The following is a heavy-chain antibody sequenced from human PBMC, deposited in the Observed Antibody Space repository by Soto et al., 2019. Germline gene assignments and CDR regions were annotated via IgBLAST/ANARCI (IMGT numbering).Heavy chain of an antibody. CDR3: ARLLSYYDSSGYTYYFDY. J-gene: IGHJ4*02. Sequence: GESLKISCKGSGYSFTSYWISWVRQMPGKGLEWMGRIDPSDSYTNYSPSFQGHDTFSADKSISTAYLQWSSLKASDAAMYYCARLLSYYDSSGYTYYFDYWGQGTLVTVSS. CDR2: IDPSDSYT. V-gene: IGHV5-10-1*01. CDR1: GYSFTSYW. D-gene: IGHD3-22*01.